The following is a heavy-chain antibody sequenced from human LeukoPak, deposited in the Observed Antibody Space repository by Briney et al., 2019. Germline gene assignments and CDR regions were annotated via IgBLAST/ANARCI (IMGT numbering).Heavy chain of an antibody. Sequence: GGSLRLSCAASGFTFSSYSMNWVRQAPGKGLEWFSSISSSSSYIYYADSVKGRFTISRDNAKNSLYVQMNSLRAEDTAVYYCASGGGIYSYYFDYWGQGTLVTVSS. CDR3: ASGGGIYSYYFDY. D-gene: IGHD1-26*01. J-gene: IGHJ4*02. CDR2: ISSSSSYI. V-gene: IGHV3-21*01. CDR1: GFTFSSYS.